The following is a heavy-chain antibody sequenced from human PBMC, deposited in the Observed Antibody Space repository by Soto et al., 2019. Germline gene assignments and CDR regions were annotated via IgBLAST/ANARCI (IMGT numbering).Heavy chain of an antibody. CDR2: IYYSGST. J-gene: IGHJ5*02. CDR3: ARVRGSSWYNWFDP. CDR1: GGSISSYY. D-gene: IGHD6-13*01. Sequence: TLSLTCTVSGGSISSYYWSWIRQPPGKGLEWIGYIYYSGSTNYNPSLKSRVTISVDTSKNQFSLKLSSVTAADTAVYYCARVRGSSWYNWFDPWGQGTLVTVSS. V-gene: IGHV4-59*01.